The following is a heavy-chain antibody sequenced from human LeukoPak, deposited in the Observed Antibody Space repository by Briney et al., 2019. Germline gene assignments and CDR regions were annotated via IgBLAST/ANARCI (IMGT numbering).Heavy chain of an antibody. CDR2: INPNSGGT. J-gene: IGHJ3*02. CDR1: GYTFTGYY. CDR3: ARRSTYYYGSGSYRVKRSDAFDI. V-gene: IGHV1-2*02. D-gene: IGHD3-10*01. Sequence: ASVKVSCKASGYTFTGYYMHWVRQAPGQGLEWMGWINPNSGGTNYAQKFQGRVTMTRDTSISTAYMELSRLRSDDTAVYYCARRSTYYYGSGSYRVKRSDAFDIWGQGTMVTVSS.